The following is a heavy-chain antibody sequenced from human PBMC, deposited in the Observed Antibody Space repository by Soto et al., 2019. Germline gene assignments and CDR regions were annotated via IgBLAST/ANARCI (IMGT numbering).Heavy chain of an antibody. CDR3: ARASYYYGSGTEEYFDL. J-gene: IGHJ2*01. D-gene: IGHD3-10*01. CDR1: GFTFSSYS. V-gene: IGHV3-21*01. CDR2: ISSSSSYI. Sequence: GGSLRLSCAASGFTFSSYSMNWVRQAPGKGLEWVSSISSSSSYIYYADSVKGRFTISRDNAKNSLYLQMNSLRAEDTAVYYCARASYYYGSGTEEYFDLWGRGTLVTVSS.